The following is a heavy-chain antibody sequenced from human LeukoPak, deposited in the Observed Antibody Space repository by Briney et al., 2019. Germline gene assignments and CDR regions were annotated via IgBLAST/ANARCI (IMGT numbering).Heavy chain of an antibody. CDR3: ARVVPAAMLKDAFDI. Sequence: SETLSLTCTVSGGSVSSSSYYWSWIRQPPGKGLECIGYIYYSGSTTYNPSLRSRVTISLDTSKNQFSLKLSSVTAADTAVYYCARVVPAAMLKDAFDIWGQGTMVTVSS. CDR1: GGSVSSSSYY. V-gene: IGHV4-61*01. J-gene: IGHJ3*02. CDR2: IYYSGST. D-gene: IGHD2-2*01.